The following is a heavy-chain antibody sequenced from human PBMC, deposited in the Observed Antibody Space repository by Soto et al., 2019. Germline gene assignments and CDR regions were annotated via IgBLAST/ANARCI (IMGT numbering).Heavy chain of an antibody. CDR1: GYSFNSYG. D-gene: IGHD3-9*01. V-gene: IGHV1-18*01. Sequence: ASVKVSCKASGYSFNSYGISWVRQAPGQGLEWMGWISTYNGNTNYAQKFQGRVTMTTDTSTSTAYMELRSLRSDDTAVYYCARSLIFDSDAFDIWGQGTMVTVSS. J-gene: IGHJ3*02. CDR3: ARSLIFDSDAFDI. CDR2: ISTYNGNT.